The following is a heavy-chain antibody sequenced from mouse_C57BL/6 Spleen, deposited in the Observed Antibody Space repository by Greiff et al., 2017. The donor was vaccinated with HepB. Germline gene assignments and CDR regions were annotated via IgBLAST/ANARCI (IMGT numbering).Heavy chain of an antibody. V-gene: IGHV5-4*01. CDR1: GFTFSSYA. D-gene: IGHD2-3*01. CDR3: ARDTRSYGYYAYAMDY. Sequence: EVKLVESGGGLVKPGGSLKLSCAASGFTFSSYAMSWVRQTPEKRLEWVATISDGGSYTYYPDNVKGRFTISRDNAKNNLYLQMSHLKSEDTAMYYCARDTRSYGYYAYAMDYWGQGTSVTVSS. J-gene: IGHJ4*01. CDR2: ISDGGSYT.